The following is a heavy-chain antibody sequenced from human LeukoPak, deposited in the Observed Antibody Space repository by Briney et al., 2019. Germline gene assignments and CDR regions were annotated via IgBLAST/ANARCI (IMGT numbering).Heavy chain of an antibody. D-gene: IGHD2-2*01. V-gene: IGHV1-3*01. CDR1: GYTFAMYA. CDR2: INAGNGNT. CDR3: ARSILVVPVASHYNYGVDV. J-gene: IGHJ6*02. Sequence: GASVKVSCTASGYTFAMYAIHWVRQAPGQRLEWMGWINAGNGNTRYSQKFQGGVTITRDTSASTAYMELSSLRSEDTAVYYCARSILVVPVASHYNYGVDVWGRGTTVIVSS.